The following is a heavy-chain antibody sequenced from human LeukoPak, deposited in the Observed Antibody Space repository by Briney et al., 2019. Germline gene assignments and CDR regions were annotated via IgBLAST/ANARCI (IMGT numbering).Heavy chain of an antibody. J-gene: IGHJ4*02. D-gene: IGHD3-16*01. Sequence: GGSLRLSCAASGFTFSSSWMTWVRHDPGKGLEWVASINNDGSDKHYTESLKGRFTISRDNSKSSLYLQMDSLRVEDTAVYYCVRDRPDGGYEYWGQGTLVAVSS. CDR1: GFTFSSSW. CDR3: VRDRPDGGYEY. V-gene: IGHV3-7*01. CDR2: INNDGSDK.